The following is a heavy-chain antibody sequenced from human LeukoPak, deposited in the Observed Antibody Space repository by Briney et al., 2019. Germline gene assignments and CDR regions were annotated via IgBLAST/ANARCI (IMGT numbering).Heavy chain of an antibody. J-gene: IGHJ4*02. CDR2: IRYDGSNK. V-gene: IGHV3-30*02. CDR1: GFTFSSYG. Sequence: GGSLRLSCAASGFTFSSYGMHWVRQAPGKGLEWVAFIRYDGSNKYYADSVKGRFTISRDNSKNTLYLQMNSLRAEDTAVYYCAKEHSSSWWPDYFDYWGQGTLVTVSS. D-gene: IGHD6-13*01. CDR3: AKEHSSSWWPDYFDY.